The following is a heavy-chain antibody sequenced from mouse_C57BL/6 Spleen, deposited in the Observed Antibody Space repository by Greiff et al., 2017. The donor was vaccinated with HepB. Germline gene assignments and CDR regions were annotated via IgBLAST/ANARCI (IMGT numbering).Heavy chain of an antibody. V-gene: IGHV1-82*01. D-gene: IGHD2-3*01. CDR3: ARADDGYYAMDY. Sequence: QVQLQQSGPELVKPGASVKISCKASGYAFSSSWMNWVKQRPGKGLEWIGRIYPGDGDTNYNGKFKGKATLTADKSSSTAYMQLSSLTSEDSAVYFCARADDGYYAMDYCGHGTSVTVSS. CDR2: IYPGDGDT. CDR1: GYAFSSSW. J-gene: IGHJ4*01.